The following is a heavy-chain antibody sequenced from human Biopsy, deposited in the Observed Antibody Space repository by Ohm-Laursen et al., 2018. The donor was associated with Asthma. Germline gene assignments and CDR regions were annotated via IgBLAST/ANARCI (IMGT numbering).Heavy chain of an antibody. CDR1: RGSVNSDKYY. J-gene: IGHJ4*02. Sequence: GTLSLTCTVSRGSVNSDKYYWSWIRQAPGKGLGWIAYVFYSGATNYNPSLKSRAALSIDTSKNQFSLRLTFLSASDTAVYYCARGTIVAGIDYWSRGTLVTVSS. CDR2: VFYSGAT. V-gene: IGHV4-61*01. CDR3: ARGTIVAGIDY. D-gene: IGHD2-21*01.